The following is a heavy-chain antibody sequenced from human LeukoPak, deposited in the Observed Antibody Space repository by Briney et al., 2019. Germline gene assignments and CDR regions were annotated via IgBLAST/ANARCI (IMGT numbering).Heavy chain of an antibody. CDR1: GVSISSYS. J-gene: IGHJ4*02. D-gene: IGHD3-22*01. Sequence: AETLSLTCNVSGVSISSYSWSWIRQPAGKGLEWIGRIHTSGSTNYNPSLRSRVTMSVDTSKNQFPLKLSSVTAADTAVYYCARDQYYYDTSGYLTFDYWGQGTLVTVSS. CDR3: ARDQYYYDTSGYLTFDY. CDR2: IHTSGST. V-gene: IGHV4-4*07.